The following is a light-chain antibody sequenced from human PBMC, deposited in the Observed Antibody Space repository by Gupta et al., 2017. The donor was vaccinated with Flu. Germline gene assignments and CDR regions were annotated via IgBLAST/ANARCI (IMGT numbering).Light chain of an antibody. Sequence: SVLTQPPSASGPPGQRVPISCSGGSSNIGSNSVNWYQQIPGTAPKLLINNNNYRPSGVPDRFSGSKSGTTASLVISGLQAEDEAEYYCAAGDDSRNGYVFGTGTTVTVV. V-gene: IGLV1-44*01. J-gene: IGLJ1*01. CDR3: AAGDDSRNGYV. CDR1: SSNIGSNS. CDR2: NNN.